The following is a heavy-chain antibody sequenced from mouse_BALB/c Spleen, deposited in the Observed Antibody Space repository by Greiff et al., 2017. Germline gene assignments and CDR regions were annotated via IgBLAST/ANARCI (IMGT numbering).Heavy chain of an antibody. Sequence: VQLQQSGAELMKPGASVKISCKGSSYTFTDYAMHWVKQSHAKSLEWIGVISTYYGNTNYNQKFKGKATMTVDKSSSTAYMELARLTSEDSAVYYCAITTVVAPGFAYWGQGTLVTVSA. D-gene: IGHD1-1*01. CDR1: SYTFTDYA. V-gene: IGHV1S137*01. CDR2: ISTYYGNT. CDR3: AITTVVAPGFAY. J-gene: IGHJ3*01.